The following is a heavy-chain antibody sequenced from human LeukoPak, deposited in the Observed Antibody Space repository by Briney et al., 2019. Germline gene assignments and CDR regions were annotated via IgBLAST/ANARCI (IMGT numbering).Heavy chain of an antibody. CDR2: IYTSGST. Sequence: SETLSLTCTVSGGSISSYYWSWIRQPAGKGLEWIGRIYTSGSTNYNPSLKSRVTISVDTSRSQFSLKLTSVTAADTAVYYCAALGQVKDWFDPWGQGFLVTVSS. D-gene: IGHD2-21*01. V-gene: IGHV4-4*07. J-gene: IGHJ5*02. CDR3: AALGQVKDWFDP. CDR1: GGSISSYY.